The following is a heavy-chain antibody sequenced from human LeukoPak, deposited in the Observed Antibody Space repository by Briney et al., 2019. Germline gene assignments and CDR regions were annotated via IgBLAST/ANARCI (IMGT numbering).Heavy chain of an antibody. D-gene: IGHD1-26*01. CDR2: ISTSSDTM. V-gene: IGHV3-48*01. CDR3: ARDIPRGANHLDY. Sequence: GGSLRLSCAASGFTFSRYTMNWVRQAPGKGLEWISYISTSSDTMSYADSVKGRFIISRDNAKNSLFLQMNSLRADDTAEYYCARDIPRGANHLDYWGQGTLVTVSA. CDR1: GFTFSRYT. J-gene: IGHJ4*02.